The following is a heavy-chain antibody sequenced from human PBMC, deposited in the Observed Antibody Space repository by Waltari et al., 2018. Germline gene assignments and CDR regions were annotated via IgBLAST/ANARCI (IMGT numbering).Heavy chain of an antibody. CDR1: GFAFSNYA. D-gene: IGHD3-10*01. CDR3: AKDLTITMVQGVIPYYGMDV. J-gene: IGHJ6*02. V-gene: IGHV3-23*01. Sequence: EVQLLESGGGLVQPGGSLRLSCAACGFAFSNYAMTWVRQAPGKGLEWVSSIRGSGDNTYYADSVKGRFTVSRDNSKNTLFLQMNSLRAEDRAVYFCAKDLTITMVQGVIPYYGMDVWGQGTTVTVSS. CDR2: IRGSGDNT.